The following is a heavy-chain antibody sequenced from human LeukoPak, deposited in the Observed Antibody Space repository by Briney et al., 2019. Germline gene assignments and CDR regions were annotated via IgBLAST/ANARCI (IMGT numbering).Heavy chain of an antibody. D-gene: IGHD3-22*01. CDR3: ARGRIAKIVVVHSFSYSLDV. Sequence: SETLSLTCTVSLGSFTDYSWSRIRHSPQERGGCMGEINDDTGDTKYNPSLNSRVSLSLEKSKNQPSLKLRSVTAADTAVYYCARGRIAKIVVVHSFSYSLDVWGQGTTVSVFS. J-gene: IGHJ6*02. CDR1: LGSFTDYS. V-gene: IGHV4-34*01. CDR2: INDDTGDT.